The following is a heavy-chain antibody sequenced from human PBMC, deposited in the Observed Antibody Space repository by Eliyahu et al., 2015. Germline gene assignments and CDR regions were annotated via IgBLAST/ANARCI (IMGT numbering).Heavy chain of an antibody. Sequence: VAWXRQMPGKGLEWMGIIYPGDSDTRYSPSFQGQVTISAXKSISTAYLQWSGLKASDTAMYYCAXRGENYGSGGFDYWGQGTLVTVSP. V-gene: IGHV5-51*01. J-gene: IGHJ4*02. CDR2: IYPGDSDT. D-gene: IGHD3-10*01. CDR3: AXRGENYGSGGFDY.